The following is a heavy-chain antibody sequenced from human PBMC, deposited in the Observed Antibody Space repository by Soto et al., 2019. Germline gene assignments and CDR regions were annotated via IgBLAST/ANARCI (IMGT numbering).Heavy chain of an antibody. D-gene: IGHD4-17*01. J-gene: IGHJ1*01. V-gene: IGHV3-30*18. CDR3: AKEALGSEHGDYSAYFQH. CDR2: ISYDGSNK. CDR1: GFTFSSYG. Sequence: QVQLVESGGGVVQPGRSLRLSCAASGFTFSSYGMHWVRQAPGKGLEWVAVISYDGSNKYYADSVKGRFTISRDNSKNTLYLQMNSLRAEDTAVYYCAKEALGSEHGDYSAYFQHWGQGTLVTVSS.